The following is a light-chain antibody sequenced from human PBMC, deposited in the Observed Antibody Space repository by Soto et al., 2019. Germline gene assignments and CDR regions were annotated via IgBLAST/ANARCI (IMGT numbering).Light chain of an antibody. V-gene: IGLV2-23*01. CDR1: SSDVGSYNI. CDR3: CSNELSDAGYVV. CDR2: EGS. J-gene: IGLJ2*01. Sequence: QSALTQRASVSGSPGQSITISCTGTSSDVGSYNIVSWYQQHPGKAPKLIIYEGSKRPSGISNRFSGSESGNTASLTISGLQAEDEADYYCCSNELSDAGYVVFGGGTKLTVL.